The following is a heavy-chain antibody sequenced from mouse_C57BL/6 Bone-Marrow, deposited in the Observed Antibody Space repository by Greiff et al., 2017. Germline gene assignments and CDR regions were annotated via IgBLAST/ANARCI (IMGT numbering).Heavy chain of an antibody. CDR1: GYTFTSYW. CDR2: IDPSDSYT. V-gene: IGHV1-50*01. J-gene: IGHJ2*01. D-gene: IGHD4-1*01. Sequence: QVQLQQPGAELVKPGASVKLSCKASGYTFTSYWMQWVKQRPGQGLEWIGEIDPSDSYTNYNQKFKGKATLTVDTSSSTAYMQLSSLTSEDSAVYYCARNWDDYFDYWGQGTTRTVSS. CDR3: ARNWDDYFDY.